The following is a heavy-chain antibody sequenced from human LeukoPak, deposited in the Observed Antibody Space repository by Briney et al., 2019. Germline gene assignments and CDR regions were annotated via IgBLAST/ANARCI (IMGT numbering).Heavy chain of an antibody. CDR3: AKDPRQLERLGFVY. CDR2: ISYDGSNT. V-gene: IGHV3-30*04. J-gene: IGHJ4*02. Sequence: PGRSLRLSCAASGFTFSSYAMHWVRQAPGKGLEGVAVISYDGSNTYYADSVKGRFTISRDNSKNTLYLQMNSLRAEDTAVCYCAKDPRQLERLGFVYWGQGTLVTVSS. CDR1: GFTFSSYA. D-gene: IGHD1-1*01.